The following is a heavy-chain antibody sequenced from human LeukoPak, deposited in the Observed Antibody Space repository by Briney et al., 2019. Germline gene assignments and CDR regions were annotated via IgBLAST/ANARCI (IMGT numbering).Heavy chain of an antibody. D-gene: IGHD1-26*01. CDR2: IYYSGST. J-gene: IGHJ4*02. V-gene: IGHV4-31*02. Sequence: LRLSCAASGFTFSSYSMNWVRQHPGKGLEWIGYIYYSGSTYYNPSLKSRVTISVDTSKNQFSLKLSSVTAADTAVYYCARAGIVGATRHFDYWGQGTLVTVSS. CDR1: GFTFSSYS. CDR3: ARAGIVGATRHFDY.